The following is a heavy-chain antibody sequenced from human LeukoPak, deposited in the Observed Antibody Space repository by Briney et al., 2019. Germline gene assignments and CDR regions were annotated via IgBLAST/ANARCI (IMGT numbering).Heavy chain of an antibody. CDR2: IYYSGST. CDR1: GGSISSSSYY. D-gene: IGHD3-10*01. J-gene: IGHJ6*03. Sequence: SETLSLTCTVSGGSISSSSYYWGWIRQPPGKGLEWIGSIYYSGSTYYNPSLKSRVTISVDTSKNQFSLKLSSVTAADTAVYYCARQSIWFGPYYMDVWGKGTTVTISS. CDR3: ARQSIWFGPYYMDV. V-gene: IGHV4-39*01.